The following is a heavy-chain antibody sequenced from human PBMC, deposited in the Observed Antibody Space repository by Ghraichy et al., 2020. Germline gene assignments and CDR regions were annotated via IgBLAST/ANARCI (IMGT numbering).Heavy chain of an antibody. Sequence: GGSLRLSCEASGFVISDYYMDWVRQAPGKGLEWVGRIRNRANSDTTQYAASLKSRFTISRDDSKNSLYLQLDSLKTEDTALYFCARITSSERWSFDLRGRGTLVTVSS. V-gene: IGHV3-72*01. D-gene: IGHD6-19*01. CDR3: ARITSSERWSFDL. CDR2: IRNRANSDTT. J-gene: IGHJ2*01. CDR1: GFVISDYY.